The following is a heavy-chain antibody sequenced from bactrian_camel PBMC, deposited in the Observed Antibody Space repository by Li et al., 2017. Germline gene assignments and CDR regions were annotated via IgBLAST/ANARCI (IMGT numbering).Heavy chain of an antibody. CDR2: IESDGTT. V-gene: IGHV3S55*01. CDR3: ASTEYDRRGPLLLPENYDY. Sequence: QVQLVESGGGSVQVGGSLRLSCVASGDTIGRYCMGWFRQIPDKEREAVAAIESDGTTSYADSVEGRFTVSKDNAKNTLYLQMNNLEPEDSGVYYCASTEYDRRGPLLLPENYDYWGQGTQVTVS. CDR1: GDTIGRYC. J-gene: IGHJ4*01. D-gene: IGHD2*01.